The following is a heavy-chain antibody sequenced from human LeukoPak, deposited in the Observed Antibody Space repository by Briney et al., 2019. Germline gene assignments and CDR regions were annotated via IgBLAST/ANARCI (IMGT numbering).Heavy chain of an antibody. D-gene: IGHD3-10*01. J-gene: IGHJ4*02. Sequence: GGSLRLSCAASGFTFSSYGMHWVRQAPGKGLEWVAVIWYDGSNKYYADSVKGRFTISRDNSKNTLYLQMNSLRAEDTAVYYCAKAGRITMVQGVADFDYWGQGTLVTVSS. CDR2: IWYDGSNK. CDR1: GFTFSSYG. CDR3: AKAGRITMVQGVADFDY. V-gene: IGHV3-33*06.